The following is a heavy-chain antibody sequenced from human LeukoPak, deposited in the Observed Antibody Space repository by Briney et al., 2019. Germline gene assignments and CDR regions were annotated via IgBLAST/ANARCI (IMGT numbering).Heavy chain of an antibody. CDR3: AKQIASGEYYYDSSGYPFDY. CDR1: GFTFSSYA. V-gene: IGHV3-23*01. CDR2: ISGSGGST. D-gene: IGHD3-22*01. J-gene: IGHJ4*02. Sequence: PGGSLRLSCAASGFTFSSYAMSWVRQAPGKGLEWVSAISGSGGSTYYADSVKGRFTISRDNSKNTLYLQMNSLRAEDTAVYYCAKQIASGEYYYDSSGYPFDYWGQGTLVTVSS.